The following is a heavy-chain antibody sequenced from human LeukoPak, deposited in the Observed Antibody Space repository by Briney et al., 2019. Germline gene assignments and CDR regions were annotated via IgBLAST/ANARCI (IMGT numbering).Heavy chain of an antibody. CDR2: IYYSGIT. CDR3: ARTPGVASADY. V-gene: IGHV4-59*01. D-gene: IGHD6-25*01. J-gene: IGHJ4*02. Sequence: SETLSLTCTVSGGSISSYYWSWIRQPPGKGLEWIGYIYYSGITNYNPSLKSRVTISVDTSKNQFSLKLSSVTAADTAVYYCARTPGVASADYWGQGTLVTVSS. CDR1: GGSISSYY.